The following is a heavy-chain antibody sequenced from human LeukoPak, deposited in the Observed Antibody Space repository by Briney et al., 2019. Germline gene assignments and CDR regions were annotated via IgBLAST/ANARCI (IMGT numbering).Heavy chain of an antibody. D-gene: IGHD6-19*01. CDR3: ARVGYSSGWVDY. V-gene: IGHV4-39*01. Sequence: KTSETLSLTCTVSGGSISSSSYYWGRIRQPPGKGLEWIGTIYYSGSTYYNPSLKSRVTISVDTSNDQFSLKLSSVTAADTAVYYCARVGYSSGWVDYWGQGTLVTVSS. J-gene: IGHJ4*02. CDR1: GGSISSSSYY. CDR2: IYYSGST.